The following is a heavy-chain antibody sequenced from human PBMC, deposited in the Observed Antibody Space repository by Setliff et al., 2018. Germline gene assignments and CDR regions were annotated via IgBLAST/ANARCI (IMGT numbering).Heavy chain of an antibody. Sequence: ASVKVSCQASGYTFTSYGISWVRQAPGQGLEWMGWISAYNGKTKYAQKFQGRVTMTTDTSTSTAYMELRSLRSDDTAVYYCARVTIAVAGYFDLWGQGTLVTVSS. V-gene: IGHV1-18*01. CDR3: ARVTIAVAGYFDL. CDR2: ISAYNGKT. D-gene: IGHD6-19*01. J-gene: IGHJ4*02. CDR1: GYTFTSYG.